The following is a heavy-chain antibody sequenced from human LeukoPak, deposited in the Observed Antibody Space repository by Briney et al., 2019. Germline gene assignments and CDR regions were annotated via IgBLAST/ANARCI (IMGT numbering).Heavy chain of an antibody. V-gene: IGHV4-4*07. CDR2: IYTSGST. CDR3: ARTDYSGSLDY. J-gene: IGHJ4*02. D-gene: IGHD4-11*01. CDR1: GDSISRYY. Sequence: SETLSLTCTVSGDSISRYYCSWIRQPAGKGLEWIGRIYTSGSTNYNPSLKSRVTMSIDTSKNQFSLELNSVTAADTAVYYCARTDYSGSLDYWGQGTLVTVSS.